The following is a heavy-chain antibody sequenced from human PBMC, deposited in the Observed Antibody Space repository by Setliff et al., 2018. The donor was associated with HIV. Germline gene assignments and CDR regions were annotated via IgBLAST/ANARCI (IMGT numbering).Heavy chain of an antibody. J-gene: IGHJ4*02. CDR2: IYYSGST. CDR1: GGSISSGSYY. CDR3: ARGSRGARASKIDSSGYYLVY. D-gene: IGHD3-22*01. Sequence: PSETLSLTCTVSGGSISSGSYYWGWIRQPPGKGLEWIGSIYYSGSTYYNPSLKSRVTISVDTSKNQFSLKLSSVTAADTAVYYCARGSRGARASKIDSSGYYLVYWGQGTLVTVSS. V-gene: IGHV4-39*07.